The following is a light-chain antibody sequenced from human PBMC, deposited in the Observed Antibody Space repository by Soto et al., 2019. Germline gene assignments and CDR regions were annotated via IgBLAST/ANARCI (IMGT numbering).Light chain of an antibody. CDR2: GVS. CDR1: QSLRGY. CDR3: QQYNNWQGT. J-gene: IGKJ5*01. V-gene: IGKV3-15*01. Sequence: EIVMTQSPPTLSVSPGERVTLSCRASQSLRGYLAWYQVKPGRAPRLRIYGVSTRATGVPARFSGSVSGTEFTLTISSLQSEDFAVYYCQQYNNWQGTFGQGTRLEIK.